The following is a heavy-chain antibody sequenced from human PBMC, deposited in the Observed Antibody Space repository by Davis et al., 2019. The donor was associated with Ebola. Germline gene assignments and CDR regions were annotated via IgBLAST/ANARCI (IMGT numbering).Heavy chain of an antibody. J-gene: IGHJ4*02. Sequence: SGPTLVKPTQTLTLTCTFSGFSLSTSGVGAGWIRQPPGKALEWLALIYWDDDKRYSPSLNNRITISKDTSKNQVVLTLTNVDPVDTATYFCARRPDITLFRGVTFDYWGQGILVSVSS. CDR2: IYWDDDK. CDR1: GFSLSTSGVG. D-gene: IGHD3-10*01. CDR3: ARRPDITLFRGVTFDY. V-gene: IGHV2-5*02.